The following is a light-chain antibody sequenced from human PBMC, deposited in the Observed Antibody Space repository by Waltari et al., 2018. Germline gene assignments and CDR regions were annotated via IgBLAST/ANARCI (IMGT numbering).Light chain of an antibody. CDR3: QSYDSSLSGWV. CDR1: SSNIGAGSD. V-gene: IGLV1-40*01. CDR2: GNS. Sequence: QSVLTQPPSVSGAPGQRVTIPCTGSSSNIGAGSDVPWYQQLPGTAPKLLLYGNSNRPSGVPDRFSGSKSGTSASLAITGLQAEDEADYYCQSYDSSLSGWVFGGGTKLTVL. J-gene: IGLJ3*02.